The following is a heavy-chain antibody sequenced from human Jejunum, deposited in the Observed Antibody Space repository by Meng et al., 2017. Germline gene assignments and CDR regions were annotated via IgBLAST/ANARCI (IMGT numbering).Heavy chain of an antibody. V-gene: IGHV3-49*04. J-gene: IGHJ3*02. D-gene: IGHD2-21*02. CDR2: IRSTVYGASA. CDR3: TRVLSSDCARSDGFDM. Sequence: GESLKISCTASGFNFGDYAMTWVRQAPGKGLECVSYIRSTVYGASAEYAASVKGRFTISRDDSKRIAFVQMNSVKIEDTGIYYCTRVLSSDCARSDGFDMWGQGTMVTVSS. CDR1: GFNFGDYA.